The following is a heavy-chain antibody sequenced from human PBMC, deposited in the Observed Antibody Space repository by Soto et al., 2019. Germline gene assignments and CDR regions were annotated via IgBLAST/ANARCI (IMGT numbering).Heavy chain of an antibody. V-gene: IGHV5-51*01. Sequence: GESLKICCKAAGYKCTSQWIGWARQMPGKGLEWMGIIYPGDSDTRYSPSFQGQVTISADKSISTTYLQWSSLKASDTAMYYCAKISNGYPDYWGQGTLVTVSS. J-gene: IGHJ4*01. CDR3: AKISNGYPDY. D-gene: IGHD5-18*01. CDR1: GYKCTSQW. CDR2: IYPGDSDT.